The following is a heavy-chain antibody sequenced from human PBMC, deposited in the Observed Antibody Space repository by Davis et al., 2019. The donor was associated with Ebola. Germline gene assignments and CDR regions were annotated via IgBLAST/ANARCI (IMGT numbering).Heavy chain of an antibody. D-gene: IGHD3-10*01. V-gene: IGHV3-21*01. CDR2: ISSSSSYI. CDR1: GFTFSNYG. CDR3: ARDQNSIDLLLWFGELWD. J-gene: IGHJ4*02. Sequence: GESLKISCVASGFTFSNYGMHWVRQAPGKGLEWVSSISSSSSYIYYADSVKGRFTISRDNSKNTLYLQMNSLRAEDTAVYYCARDQNSIDLLLWFGELWDWGQGTLVTVSS.